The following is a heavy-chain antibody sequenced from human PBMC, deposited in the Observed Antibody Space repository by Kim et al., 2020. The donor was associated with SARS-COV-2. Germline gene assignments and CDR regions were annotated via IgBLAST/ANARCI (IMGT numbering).Heavy chain of an antibody. J-gene: IGHJ3*01. D-gene: IGHD2-2*02. CDR1: GGSFSGYY. CDR2: INHSGST. V-gene: IGHV4-34*01. CDR3: ARASARYCSSTSCSTDAF. Sequence: SETLSLTCAVYGGSFSGYYWSWIRQPPGKGLEWIGEINHSGSTNYNPSLKSRVTISVDTSKNQFSLKLSSVTAEDTAVYYCARASARYCSSTSCSTDAF.